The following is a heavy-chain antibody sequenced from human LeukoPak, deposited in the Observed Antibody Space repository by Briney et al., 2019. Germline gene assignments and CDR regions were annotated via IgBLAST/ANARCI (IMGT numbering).Heavy chain of an antibody. CDR2: MNPNSGNT. CDR1: GYTFTSYD. Sequence: ASVKVSCKASGYTFTSYDINWVRQATGQGLEWMGWMNPNSGNTGYEQKFQGRVTMTRNTSISTAYMELSSLRSEDTAVYYCARGRVGRVATIRVSDYYYMDVWGKGTTVTISS. J-gene: IGHJ6*03. CDR3: ARGRVGRVATIRVSDYYYMDV. D-gene: IGHD5-12*01. V-gene: IGHV1-8*01.